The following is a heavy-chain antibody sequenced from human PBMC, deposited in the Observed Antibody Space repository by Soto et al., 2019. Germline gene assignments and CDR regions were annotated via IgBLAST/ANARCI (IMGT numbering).Heavy chain of an antibody. Sequence: QVQLVESGGGVVHPGRSLRLSCAASGFTFSSYGMHWVRQAPGKGLEWVAVISYDGDNKYYADAVRGRFTISRDSSTNTLYLQMNSLRPEDTAVYYCAKTIMVYGHEGDFGMDVWGQGTTVTVSS. CDR3: AKTIMVYGHEGDFGMDV. V-gene: IGHV3-30*18. CDR2: ISYDGDNK. D-gene: IGHD2-8*01. CDR1: GFTFSSYG. J-gene: IGHJ6*02.